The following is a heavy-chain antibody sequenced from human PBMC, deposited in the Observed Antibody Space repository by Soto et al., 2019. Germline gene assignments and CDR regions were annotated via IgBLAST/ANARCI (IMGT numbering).Heavy chain of an antibody. D-gene: IGHD6-19*01. CDR3: AKCAWRSSGWCYWMDP. J-gene: IGHJ5*02. CDR1: GITLSDSA. Sequence: EAQLLESGGGLVQPGGSLRLSCEASGITLSDSAMNWVRQAPEKGLEWVSAIRESGANTFYADSVKGRFTISRDNSQNTFYLQMNNLRAEDTAIYYCAKCAWRSSGWCYWMDPWGQGTLVIVSS. CDR2: IRESGANT. V-gene: IGHV3-23*01.